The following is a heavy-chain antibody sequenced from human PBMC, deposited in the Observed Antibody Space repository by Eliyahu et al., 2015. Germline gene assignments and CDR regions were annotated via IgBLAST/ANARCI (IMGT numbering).Heavy chain of an antibody. CDR2: IYYSGST. CDR1: GGSISSYY. D-gene: IGHD3-16*02. CDR3: ASVIPSGGYFQH. V-gene: IGHV4-59*01. J-gene: IGHJ1*01. Sequence: QVQLQESGPGLXKPSETLSLXCTXSGGSISSYYWSWIRQPPGKGLEWIGYIYYSGSTNYNPSLQSRVTISVDTSKNQFSLKLSSVTAADTAVYYCASVIPSGGYFQHWGQGTLVTVSS.